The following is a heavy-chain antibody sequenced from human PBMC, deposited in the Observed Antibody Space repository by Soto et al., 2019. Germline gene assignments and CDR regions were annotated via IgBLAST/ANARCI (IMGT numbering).Heavy chain of an antibody. J-gene: IGHJ6*02. CDR2: ISAYNGNT. D-gene: IGHD1-26*01. CDR3: ASSMGWDSFYYYYYGMDV. Sequence: QVQLVQSGAEVKKPGASVKVSCKASGYTFTSYGISWVRQAPGQGLEWMGWISAYNGNTNYAQKLQGRVTMTTDTYTSTAYMELRSLRSDDTAVYYCASSMGWDSFYYYYYGMDVWGQGTTVTVSS. CDR1: GYTFTSYG. V-gene: IGHV1-18*01.